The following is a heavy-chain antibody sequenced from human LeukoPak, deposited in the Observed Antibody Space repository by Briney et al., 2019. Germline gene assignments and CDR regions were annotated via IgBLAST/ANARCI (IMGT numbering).Heavy chain of an antibody. CDR1: GYSFTSYW. D-gene: IGHD3-10*01. CDR2: IYPGDSDT. V-gene: IGHV5-51*01. Sequence: GESLKISCKGSGYSFTSYWIGWVRQMPGKGLEWMGIIYPGDSDTRYSPSFQGQVTISADKSISTAYLQWSSLKASDTAMYYCPRHNYYGSGSYYPNWLAPWGKEPLVTVSS. J-gene: IGHJ5*02. CDR3: PRHNYYGSGSYYPNWLAP.